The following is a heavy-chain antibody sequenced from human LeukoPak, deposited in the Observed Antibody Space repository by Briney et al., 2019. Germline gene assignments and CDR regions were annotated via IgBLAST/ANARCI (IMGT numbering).Heavy chain of an antibody. CDR2: INHSGST. V-gene: IGHV4-34*01. CDR1: GGSFSGYY. Sequence: SETLSLTCAVYGGSFSGYYWSWIRQPPGKELEWIGEINHSGSTNYNPSLKSRVTISVDTSKNQFSLKLSSVTAADTAVYYCARGRRSYTRDAFDIWGQGTMVTVSS. CDR3: ARGRRSYTRDAFDI. D-gene: IGHD1-26*01. J-gene: IGHJ3*02.